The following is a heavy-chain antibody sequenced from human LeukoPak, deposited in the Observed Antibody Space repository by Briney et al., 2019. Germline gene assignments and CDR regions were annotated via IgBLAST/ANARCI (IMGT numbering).Heavy chain of an antibody. D-gene: IGHD6-13*01. Sequence: PGGSLRLSCVGSGFSFSGNSMNWVRQAPGKGLEWVSGISRTSTYIYYADSVQGRFTISRDNAKNSLYLQMNSLRAEDTAVYYCARRAATGTPWFDPWGQGTLVTVSS. J-gene: IGHJ5*02. CDR3: ARRAATGTPWFDP. CDR1: GFSFSGNS. CDR2: ISRTSTYI. V-gene: IGHV3-21*01.